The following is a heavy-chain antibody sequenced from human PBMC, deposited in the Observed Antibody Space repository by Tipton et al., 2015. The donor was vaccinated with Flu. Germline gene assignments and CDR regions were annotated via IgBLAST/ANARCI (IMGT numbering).Heavy chain of an antibody. Sequence: LRLSCTVSGGSISGYYWSWIRQPPGKGLEWIAYIYYRGSTNYNPSLKSRVTISVDVSKNQFSLKLNSVTAADTAVYYCARSPVYYFDYWGQGTLETVSS. CDR3: ARSPVYYFDY. CDR2: IYYRGST. V-gene: IGHV4-59*01. J-gene: IGHJ4*02. CDR1: GGSISGYY.